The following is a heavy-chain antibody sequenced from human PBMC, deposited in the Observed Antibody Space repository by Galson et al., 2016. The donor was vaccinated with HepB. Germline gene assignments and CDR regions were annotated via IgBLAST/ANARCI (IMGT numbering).Heavy chain of an antibody. CDR1: GFTFNTYG. V-gene: IGHV3-48*04. Sequence: SLRLSCADSGFTFNTYGMNWVRQAPGRGLEWVSYISSASSIKYYADSVQGRFTISRDNARHSLYLEMNSLRGEDTAMYDCARDYVPGAWGQGVLVTVSS. J-gene: IGHJ5*02. CDR2: ISSASSIK. D-gene: IGHD3-10*01. CDR3: ARDYVPGA.